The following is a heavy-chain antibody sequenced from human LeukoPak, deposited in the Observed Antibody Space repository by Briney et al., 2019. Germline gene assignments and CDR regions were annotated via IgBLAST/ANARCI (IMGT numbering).Heavy chain of an antibody. V-gene: IGHV3-7*01. CDR3: ARDQLRVVPAAMDH. CDR1: GFTFSSYW. Sequence: GGSLRLSCAASGFTFSSYWMSWVRQAPGQGLECVATIKQDGSEKYYVDSVKGRFTISRDNAKNSLYLQMNSLRAEDTAVYYCARDQLRVVPAAMDHWGQGTLVTVSS. J-gene: IGHJ4*02. D-gene: IGHD2-2*01. CDR2: IKQDGSEK.